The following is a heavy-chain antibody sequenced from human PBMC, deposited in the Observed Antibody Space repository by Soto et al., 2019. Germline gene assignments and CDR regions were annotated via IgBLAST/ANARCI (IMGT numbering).Heavy chain of an antibody. Sequence: SETLSLTCAVSGGSISSGGYSWSWIRQPPGKGLEWIGYIYHSGSTYYNPSLKSRVTISVDRSKNQFSLKLSSVTAADTAVYYCPRVPDYWGQGTPVTVSS. CDR1: GGSISSGGYS. CDR2: IYHSGST. CDR3: PRVPDY. J-gene: IGHJ4*02. V-gene: IGHV4-30-2*01.